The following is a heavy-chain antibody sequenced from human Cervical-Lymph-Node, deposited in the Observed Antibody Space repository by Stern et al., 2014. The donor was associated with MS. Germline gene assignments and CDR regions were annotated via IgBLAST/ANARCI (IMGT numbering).Heavy chain of an antibody. V-gene: IGHV4-4*02. CDR3: ARELPDLNAFDI. Sequence: VQLEESGPGLVKPSGTLSLTCAVSGGSISSSNWWGWVRQSPGKGLEWIGEIYHRGGTKYIPSFESRVIISVDKSKNQFSLKLSYVTAADTAVYYCARELPDLNAFDIWGQGTMVTVSS. CDR1: GGSISSSNW. D-gene: IGHD1-14*01. CDR2: IYHRGGT. J-gene: IGHJ3*02.